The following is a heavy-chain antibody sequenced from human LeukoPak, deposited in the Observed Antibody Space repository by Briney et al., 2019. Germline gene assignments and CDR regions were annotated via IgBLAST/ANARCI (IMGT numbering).Heavy chain of an antibody. CDR1: GYTFTGYY. J-gene: IGHJ5*02. V-gene: IGHV1-2*06. Sequence: ASVKVSCKASGYTFTGYYIHWVRQAPGQGLEWMGRINPNTGGTDYAQKFQGRVTMTRDTSITSAYMELSRLTSDDTAIYYCAKVPPSITAAGNWLGPWGQGALVTVSS. CDR3: AKVPPSITAAGNWLGP. CDR2: INPNTGGT. D-gene: IGHD6-13*01.